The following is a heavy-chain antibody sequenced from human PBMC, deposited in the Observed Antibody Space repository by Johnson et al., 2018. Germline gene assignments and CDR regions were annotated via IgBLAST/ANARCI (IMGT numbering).Heavy chain of an antibody. Sequence: VQLVQSGAEVKKPGESLKISCKGSGYSFTNYWIAWVRQMPGKGLEWMGVTYPGDSDSRYSPSFQGQVPIPADKSTSPAYLQWSSPKASDTAIYYCARMVFAVDYYSYSSIDVWGKGTTVTVSS. D-gene: IGHD1-14*01. V-gene: IGHV5-51*01. CDR3: ARMVFAVDYYSYSSIDV. CDR1: GYSFTNYW. J-gene: IGHJ6*03. CDR2: TYPGDSDS.